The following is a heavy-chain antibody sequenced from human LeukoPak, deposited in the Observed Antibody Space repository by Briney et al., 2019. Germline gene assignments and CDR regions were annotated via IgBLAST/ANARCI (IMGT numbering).Heavy chain of an antibody. V-gene: IGHV3-74*01. CDR3: ARVAPYCGGDCYFDY. CDR2: INSDGSST. J-gene: IGHJ4*02. CDR1: GFAFSSYA. Sequence: PGRSLRLSCAASGFAFSSYAMHWVRQAPGKGLVWVSRINSDGSSTSYADSVKGRFTISKDNAKNTLYLQMNSLRAEDTAVYYCARVAPYCGGDCYFDYWGQGTLVTVSS. D-gene: IGHD2-21*02.